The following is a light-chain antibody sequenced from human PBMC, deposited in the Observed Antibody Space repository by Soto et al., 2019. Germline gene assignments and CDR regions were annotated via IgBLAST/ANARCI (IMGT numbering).Light chain of an antibody. CDR2: EAS. CDR1: QTSATY. J-gene: IGKJ1*01. Sequence: EIQSTQSPSSLSASVGDRVTITCRASQTSATYINWYQQKSGSAPRLLIYEASGLQSGVPSRFSGSGSGTHFVLTISNFQPEDSATYFCQQTYTNPQTFGQGTKVDIK. V-gene: IGKV1-39*01. CDR3: QQTYTNPQT.